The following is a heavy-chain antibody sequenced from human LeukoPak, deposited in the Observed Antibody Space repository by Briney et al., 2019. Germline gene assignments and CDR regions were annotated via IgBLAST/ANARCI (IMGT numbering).Heavy chain of an antibody. J-gene: IGHJ4*02. D-gene: IGHD6-19*01. CDR1: GGSITGFF. CDR3: ARVATPDVSSPLDF. V-gene: IGHV4-4*07. Sequence: SETLSLTCAVSGGSITGFFWTWIRQPAGEGLQYIGRIFSRGGANYNPSLQSRVAMSVDTSQNLFSMKLTSVTAADTAVYFCARVATPDVSSPLDFWGQGILVTVSS. CDR2: IFSRGGA.